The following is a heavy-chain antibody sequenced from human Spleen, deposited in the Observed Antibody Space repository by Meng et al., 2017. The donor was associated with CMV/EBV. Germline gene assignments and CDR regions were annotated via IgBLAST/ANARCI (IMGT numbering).Heavy chain of an antibody. CDR3: TRRVGRAVAGTHFDY. CDR2: IYPGDSDT. J-gene: IGHJ4*02. Sequence: GSGYPFTTYWMGWVRQMPGKGLEWMGIIYPGDSDTRYSPSIQGQVTISADKSISTAYLQWSSLKASDTAIYYCTRRVGRAVAGTHFDYWGQGSLVTVS. V-gene: IGHV5-51*01. CDR1: GYPFTTYW. D-gene: IGHD6-19*01.